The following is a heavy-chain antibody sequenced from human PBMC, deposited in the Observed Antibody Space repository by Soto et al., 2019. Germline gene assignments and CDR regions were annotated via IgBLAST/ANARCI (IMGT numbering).Heavy chain of an antibody. CDR2: VSGSGGST. V-gene: IGHV3-23*01. J-gene: IGHJ3*02. CDR1: GFTFSSYA. D-gene: IGHD3-22*01. CDR3: AKDREVVIPSGAFDI. Sequence: GGSLRLSCAASGFTFSSYAMSWVRQAPGKGLEWISAVSGSGGSTYYADSVKGRFTISRDNSKDTLYLQMNNLRAEDTAVYYCAKDREVVIPSGAFDIWGKGTMVTVS.